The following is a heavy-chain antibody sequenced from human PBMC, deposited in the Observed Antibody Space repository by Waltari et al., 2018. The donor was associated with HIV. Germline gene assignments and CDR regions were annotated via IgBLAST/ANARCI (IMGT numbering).Heavy chain of an antibody. CDR1: GGSISSSSYY. D-gene: IGHD3-10*01. CDR2: IYYSGST. V-gene: IGHV4-39*01. Sequence: QLQLQESGPGLVKPSETLSLTCTVSGGSISSSSYYWGWIRQPPGKGLEWIGSIYYSGSTYYNPSLKSRVTISVDTSKNQFSLKLSSVTAADTAVYYCARLVVRGEGNYWGQGTLVTVSS. J-gene: IGHJ4*02. CDR3: ARLVVRGEGNY.